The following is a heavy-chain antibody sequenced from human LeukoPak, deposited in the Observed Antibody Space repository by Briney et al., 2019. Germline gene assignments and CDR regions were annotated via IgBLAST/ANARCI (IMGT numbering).Heavy chain of an antibody. V-gene: IGHV4-38-2*02. CDR3: ARDSLMYHYDGSAASVWKNSTFDH. Sequence: SETLSLTCTVSGYSITSDHNWGWIRQSPGKGLEWIGSIDHTGITHYNPSLKSRVTISVDTSKRQFALNLRSVTAADTAIFYCARDSLMYHYDGSAASVWKNSTFDHWGQGIQVTVSS. CDR1: GYSITSDHN. D-gene: IGHD3-22*01. CDR2: IDHTGIT. J-gene: IGHJ4*02.